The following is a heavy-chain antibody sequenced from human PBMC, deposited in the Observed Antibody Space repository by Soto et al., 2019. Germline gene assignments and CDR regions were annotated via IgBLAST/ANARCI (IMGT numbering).Heavy chain of an antibody. CDR3: ARCRGWGDSPIDY. Sequence: SVKVSCKASGGTFSSYAISWVRQAPGQGLEWXGGIIXXFXTXXXAXXXXGRVTITADESTSTAYMELSSLRSEDTAVYYCARCRGWGDSPIDYWGQGTQVTVSS. J-gene: IGHJ4*02. D-gene: IGHD1-26*01. CDR2: IIXXFXTX. V-gene: IGHV1-69*13. CDR1: GGTFSSYA.